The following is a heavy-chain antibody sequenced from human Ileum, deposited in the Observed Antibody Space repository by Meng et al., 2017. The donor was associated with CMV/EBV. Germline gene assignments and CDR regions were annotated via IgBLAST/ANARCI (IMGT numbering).Heavy chain of an antibody. J-gene: IGHJ6*02. D-gene: IGHD3-3*01. V-gene: IGHV3-21*01. CDR3: ARDYTIFGVVTSYYYYYGMDV. Sequence: GESLKISCAASGFTVSSNDMSWVRQAPGKGLEWVSSISSSSRYIYYADSVKGRFTISRDNAKTSLYLQMNSLRAEDTAVYYCARDYTIFGVVTSYYYYYGMDVWGQGTTVTVSS. CDR1: GFTVSSND. CDR2: ISSSSRYI.